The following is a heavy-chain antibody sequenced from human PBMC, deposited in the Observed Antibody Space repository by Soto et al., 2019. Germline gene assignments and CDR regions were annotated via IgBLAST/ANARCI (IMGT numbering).Heavy chain of an antibody. Sequence: GGSLRLSCAASGFTFSSYSMNWVRQAPGKGLEWVSSISSSSSYIYYADSVKGRFTISRDNAKNSLYLQMNSLRAEDTAVYYCARSNRFTQPHYYYYGMDVWGQGTTVTVSS. J-gene: IGHJ6*02. CDR3: ARSNRFTQPHYYYYGMDV. V-gene: IGHV3-21*01. CDR2: ISSSSSYI. D-gene: IGHD3-3*01. CDR1: GFTFSSYS.